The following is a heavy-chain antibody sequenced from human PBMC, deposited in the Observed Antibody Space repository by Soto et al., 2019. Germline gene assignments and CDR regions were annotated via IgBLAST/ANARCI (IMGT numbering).Heavy chain of an antibody. CDR1: GGTFSSYAIS. D-gene: IGHD6-6*01. CDR2: IYYSGST. J-gene: IGHJ4*02. Sequence: SCKASGGTFSSYAISWVRQAPGQGLEWIGSIYYSGSTYYNPSLKSRVTISVDTSKNQFSLKLSSVTAADTAVYYCARHGKQLEPYYFDYWGQGTLVTVSS. CDR3: ARHGKQLEPYYFDY. V-gene: IGHV4-39*01.